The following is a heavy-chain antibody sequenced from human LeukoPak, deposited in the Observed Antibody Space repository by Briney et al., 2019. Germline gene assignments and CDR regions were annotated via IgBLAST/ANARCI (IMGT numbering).Heavy chain of an antibody. J-gene: IGHJ4*02. CDR3: AKDVGVRTTVGYFDH. D-gene: IGHD4-11*01. Sequence: PGGSLRLSCAASGFTFSSFGMHWVRQAPGKGLEWVAFIPYDGSNKYYADSVEGRFTISRDNSKNTLYLQMNSLRAEDTAVYYCAKDVGVRTTVGYFDHWGQGTLVTVSS. CDR2: IPYDGSNK. V-gene: IGHV3-30*02. CDR1: GFTFSSFG.